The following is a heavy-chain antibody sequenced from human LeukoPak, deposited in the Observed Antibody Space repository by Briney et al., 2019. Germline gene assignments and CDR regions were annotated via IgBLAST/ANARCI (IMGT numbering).Heavy chain of an antibody. Sequence: ASVKVSCKASGYTFTSYYMHWVRKAPGQGLEWMGIINPSGGSASYAQKFQGRVTMTRDTSTSTVYMELSSLGSEDTAVYYCAREIATTAAAGYGMDVWGQGTTVTVSS. V-gene: IGHV1-46*01. D-gene: IGHD6-13*01. J-gene: IGHJ6*02. CDR2: INPSGGSA. CDR1: GYTFTSYY. CDR3: AREIATTAAAGYGMDV.